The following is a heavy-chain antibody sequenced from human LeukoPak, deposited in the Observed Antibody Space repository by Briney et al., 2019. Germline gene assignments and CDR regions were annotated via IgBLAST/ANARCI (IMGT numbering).Heavy chain of an antibody. J-gene: IGHJ4*02. CDR3: ARVGEGVTIFGVDKDYFDY. CDR1: GYTFTGYY. Sequence: ASVKDSCKASGYTFTGYYMHWVRQAPGQGLKWMGWINPNSGGTNYAQKFQGRVTMTRDTSISTAYMELSRLRSDDTAVYYCARVGEGVTIFGVDKDYFDYWGQGTLVTVSS. D-gene: IGHD3-3*01. CDR2: INPNSGGT. V-gene: IGHV1-2*02.